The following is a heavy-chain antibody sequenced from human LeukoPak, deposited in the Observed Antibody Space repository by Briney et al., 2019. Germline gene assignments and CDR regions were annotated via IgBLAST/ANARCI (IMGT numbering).Heavy chain of an antibody. D-gene: IGHD6-25*01. CDR3: ARSPRGNYFDS. CDR1: GGSISSRDYS. CDR2: VYHGGTT. V-gene: IGHV4-30-2*01. Sequence: SQTLSLTCAVSGGSISSRDYSWNWIRQPPGKGLEWIGSVYHGGTTYYNPSLKSRVSISEDRSNNQFFLKLSSVTAADTAMYFCARSPRGNYFDSWGEGTLITVSS. J-gene: IGHJ4*02.